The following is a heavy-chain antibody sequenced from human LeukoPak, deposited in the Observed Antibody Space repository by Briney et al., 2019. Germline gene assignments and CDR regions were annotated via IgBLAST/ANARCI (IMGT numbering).Heavy chain of an antibody. CDR1: GGSISSGGYY. CDR2: IYYSGST. CDR3: ARAPYDFWSAIDYYFDY. V-gene: IGHV4-31*03. D-gene: IGHD3-3*01. J-gene: IGHJ4*02. Sequence: SQTLSLTCTVSGGSISSGGYYWSWIRQPPGKGLEWIGYIYYSGSTYYNPSLKSRVTISVDTSKNQFSLKLSSVTAADTAVYYCARAPYDFWSAIDYYFDYWGQGTLVTVSS.